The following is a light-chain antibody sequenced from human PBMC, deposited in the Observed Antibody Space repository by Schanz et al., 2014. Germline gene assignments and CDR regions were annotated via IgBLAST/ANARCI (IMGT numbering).Light chain of an antibody. Sequence: QSALTQPRSVSGSPGQSVTISCTGTSSDVGGYNYVSWYQQHPGKAPKLILFDVSNRPSGVSNRFSGSKSGNTASLTVSGLQAEDEADYYCSSYTSSTTLVFGGGTKLTVL. V-gene: IGLV2-14*01. CDR1: SSDVGGYNY. CDR3: SSYTSSTTLV. CDR2: DVS. J-gene: IGLJ3*02.